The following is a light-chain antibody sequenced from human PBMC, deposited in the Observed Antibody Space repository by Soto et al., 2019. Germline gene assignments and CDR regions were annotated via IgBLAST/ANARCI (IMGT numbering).Light chain of an antibody. Sequence: QLVLTQSHSASASLGASVKLTCTLSSGHSNYAIAWHQQQSEKGPRYLMKVNSDGSHSKGDGIPDRFSGSSSGAERYLSISGRQSEDEADYYCQTWATGSYVLGKGTKLTVL. V-gene: IGLV4-69*01. CDR1: SGHSNYA. J-gene: IGLJ1*01. CDR2: VNSDGSH. CDR3: QTWATGSYV.